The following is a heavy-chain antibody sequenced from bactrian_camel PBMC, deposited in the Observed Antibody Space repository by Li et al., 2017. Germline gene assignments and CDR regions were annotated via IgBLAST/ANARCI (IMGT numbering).Heavy chain of an antibody. Sequence: HVQLVESGGGAVQAGGSLRLSCVASRFTFSSSRSCMGWFRQAPGKDREGVAHIDSDGKWYAESLKGRVTISVDRDKNTLYLQMDSLKPEDTAMYYCAADLPCSSLWPIKTATDDADFTYWGQGTQVTVSS. CDR1: RFTFSSSRSC. D-gene: IGHD2*01. J-gene: IGHJ6*01. CDR3: AADLPCSSLWPIKTATDDADFTY. V-gene: IGHV3S55*01. CDR2: IDSDGK.